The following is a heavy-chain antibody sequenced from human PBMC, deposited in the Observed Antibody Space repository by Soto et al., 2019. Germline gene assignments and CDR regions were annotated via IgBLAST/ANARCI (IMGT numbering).Heavy chain of an antibody. D-gene: IGHD6-13*01. Sequence: SGPTLVNPTQTLTLTCTFSGFSLSTSGMCVSWIRQPPGKALEWLALIDWDDDKYYSTSLKTRLTISKDTSKNQVVLTMTHMEPVDTATYYCAQGCIAAAQRFDYWGQGTLVSVSS. CDR2: IDWDDDK. J-gene: IGHJ4*02. CDR3: AQGCIAAAQRFDY. V-gene: IGHV2-70*12. CDR1: GFSLSTSGMC.